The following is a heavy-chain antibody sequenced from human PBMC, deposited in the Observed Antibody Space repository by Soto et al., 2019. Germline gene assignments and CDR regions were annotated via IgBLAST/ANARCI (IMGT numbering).Heavy chain of an antibody. CDR2: IYYSGNT. Sequence: NPSETLSLTCSVSGGSISSGYYYWSWIRQPPGKGLEWIGNIYYSGNTYYNPSLKSRLIISIDTSKNQFSLKLSSVTAADTAVYYCARAGRWLQSYFDYWGQGTLVTVSS. D-gene: IGHD5-12*01. CDR3: ARAGRWLQSYFDY. V-gene: IGHV4-30-4*01. CDR1: GGSISSGYYY. J-gene: IGHJ4*02.